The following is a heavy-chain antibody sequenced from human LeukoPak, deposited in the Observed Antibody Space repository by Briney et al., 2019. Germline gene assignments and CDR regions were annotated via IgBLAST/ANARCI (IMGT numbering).Heavy chain of an antibody. J-gene: IGHJ4*02. V-gene: IGHV4-59*08. CDR3: AIRGY. Sequence: PSETLSLTCTVSGGSISSDYWLWIRQPPGKGLEWVGYIYNSGNNHYNSSLKSRVTISLDTSKNQFSLKLASVTAADTAVFYCAIRGYWGQGTLVAVSS. CDR1: GGSISSDY. CDR2: IYNSGNN.